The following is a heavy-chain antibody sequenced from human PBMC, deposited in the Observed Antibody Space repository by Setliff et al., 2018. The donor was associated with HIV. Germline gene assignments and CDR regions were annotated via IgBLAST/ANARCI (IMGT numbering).Heavy chain of an antibody. V-gene: IGHV4-34*01. J-gene: IGHJ4*02. CDR3: ARESPSSSWFYFDF. D-gene: IGHD6-13*01. CDR2: INHRGST. CDR1: GGSFSDYY. Sequence: PSETLSLTCAVYGGSFSDYYWTWIRQSPGKGLEWIGEINHRGSTNYNPSLKSRVTVSVDTSKNQFSLKLGSVTAADTAVYYCARESPSSSWFYFDFWGLGTLVTVSS.